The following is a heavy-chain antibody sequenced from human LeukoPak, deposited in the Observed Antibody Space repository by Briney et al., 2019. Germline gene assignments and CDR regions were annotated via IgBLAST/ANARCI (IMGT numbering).Heavy chain of an antibody. Sequence: PGGSLRLSCVASGFIFSNSVMHWVRQAPGKGLEWVGFIRKDGSGTYYADSVKGRFTISRDNSKNTVHLQMSSLGAEDTAVYYCAKGDSYGFDYWGQGSLVTVSS. CDR3: AKGDSYGFDY. J-gene: IGHJ4*02. V-gene: IGHV3-30*02. CDR2: IRKDGSGT. D-gene: IGHD5-18*01. CDR1: GFIFSNSV.